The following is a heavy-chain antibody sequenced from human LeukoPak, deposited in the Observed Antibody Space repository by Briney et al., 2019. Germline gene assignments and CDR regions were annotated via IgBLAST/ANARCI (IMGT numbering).Heavy chain of an antibody. V-gene: IGHV3-48*01. CDR2: TSSSSSTI. CDR3: ARDKDTAMAPNYFDY. Sequence: PVQPLDSPSVTSSSSSTIYYTDSVKGRFTISRDNAKNSPYLQMNSLRAEDTAVYYCARDKDTAMAPNYFDYWGQGTLVTVSS. D-gene: IGHD5-18*01. J-gene: IGHJ4*02.